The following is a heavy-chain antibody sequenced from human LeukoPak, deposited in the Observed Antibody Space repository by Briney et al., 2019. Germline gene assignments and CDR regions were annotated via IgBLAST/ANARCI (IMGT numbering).Heavy chain of an antibody. CDR2: ISSSSSYI. Sequence: PGGSLRLSCAASGFTFSSYSMNWVRQAPGKGLEWVSSISSSSSYIYYADSVKGRFTISRDNAKNSLYLQMNSLRAEDTAVYYCAKDYGDYYYYYYMDVWGKGTTVTVSS. J-gene: IGHJ6*03. D-gene: IGHD4-17*01. V-gene: IGHV3-21*01. CDR3: AKDYGDYYYYYYMDV. CDR1: GFTFSSYS.